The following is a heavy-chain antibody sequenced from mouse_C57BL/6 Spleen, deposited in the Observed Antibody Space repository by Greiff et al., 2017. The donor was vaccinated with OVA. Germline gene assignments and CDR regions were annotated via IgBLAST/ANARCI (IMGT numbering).Heavy chain of an antibody. CDR2: IDPSDSYT. CDR3: AYYCGSSSAMDY. J-gene: IGHJ4*01. Sequence: QVQLQQPGAELVKPGASVKLSCKASGYTFTSYWMQWVKQRPGQGLEWIGEIDPSDSYTNYNQKFKGKATLTVDTSSSTAYMQLSSLTSEDSAVYYCAYYCGSSSAMDYWGQGTSVTVSS. D-gene: IGHD1-1*01. V-gene: IGHV1-50*01. CDR1: GYTFTSYW.